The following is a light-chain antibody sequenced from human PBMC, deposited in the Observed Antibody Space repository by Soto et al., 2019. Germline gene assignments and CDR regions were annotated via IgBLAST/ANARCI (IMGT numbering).Light chain of an antibody. V-gene: IGKV3-11*01. CDR1: QSVSSY. Sequence: EIVLTQSPATLSLSPGERATLSCRASQSVSSYLAWYQQKPGQAPRLLIYDASNRATGSPARFSGSGSGTDFTLTISSLEPEDGAVYYCQQRSNWPPYTVGQGTKLEIK. J-gene: IGKJ2*01. CDR3: QQRSNWPPYT. CDR2: DAS.